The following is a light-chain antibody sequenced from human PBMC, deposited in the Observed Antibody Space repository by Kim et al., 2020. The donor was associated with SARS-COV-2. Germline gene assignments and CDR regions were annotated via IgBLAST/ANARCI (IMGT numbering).Light chain of an antibody. CDR1: QSISTS. V-gene: IGKV1-39*01. CDR2: SAS. J-gene: IGKJ2*01. Sequence: DIQMTQSPSSLSATVGDRVTISCRASQSISTSLNWYQQKSGKAPRLLISSASILQGGIPSRFSAAASGTLFSLSINGLQPEDFATYYCQQTYSAPRSFGQGTKLEI. CDR3: QQTYSAPRS.